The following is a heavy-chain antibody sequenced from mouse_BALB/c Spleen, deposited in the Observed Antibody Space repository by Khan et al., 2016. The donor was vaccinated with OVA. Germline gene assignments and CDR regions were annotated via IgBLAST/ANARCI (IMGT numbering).Heavy chain of an antibody. CDR3: AREASSWDFSFPY. V-gene: IGHV1S136*01. J-gene: IGHJ3*01. CDR2: INPDNAGT. Sequence: VQLQQSGPELVEPGASVKMSCKASVYTFTNYVIHWVKQKPGQGLEWIGYINPDNAGTRYNEKFKDKATLTSDISSTSAYMELLSLTSEDSAVYYCAREASSWDFSFPYWGQGTLVTVSA. CDR1: VYTFTNYV. D-gene: IGHD4-1*01.